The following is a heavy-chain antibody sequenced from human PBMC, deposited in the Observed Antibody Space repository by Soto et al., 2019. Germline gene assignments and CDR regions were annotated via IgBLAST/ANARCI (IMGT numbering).Heavy chain of an antibody. CDR1: GASISSPNW. CDR2: IYHTGRA. CDR3: ATVSSSSNAMDV. J-gene: IGHJ6*02. Sequence: QVQLQESGPGLVQPSGTLSLTCAVSGASISSPNWWSWVRQSPGTGLEWIGEIYHTGRAKYNPSLNRRVTLLVDKSKNEFSLKVTSVTAADTAVYYCATVSSSSNAMDVWGHGTTVTVSS. V-gene: IGHV4-4*02. D-gene: IGHD2-2*01.